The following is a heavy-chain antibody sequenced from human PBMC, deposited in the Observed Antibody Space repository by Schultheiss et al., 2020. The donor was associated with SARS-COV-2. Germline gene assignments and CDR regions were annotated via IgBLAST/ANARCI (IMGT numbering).Heavy chain of an antibody. CDR1: GGSISSSNW. V-gene: IGHV4-4*02. CDR3: ARGFDY. Sequence: SETLSLTCAVSGGSISSSNWWSWVRQPPGKGLEWIGEINHSGSTNYNPSLKSRVTISVDTSKNQFSLKLSSVTAADTAVYYCARGFDYWGQGTLVTVSS. CDR2: INHSGST. J-gene: IGHJ4*02.